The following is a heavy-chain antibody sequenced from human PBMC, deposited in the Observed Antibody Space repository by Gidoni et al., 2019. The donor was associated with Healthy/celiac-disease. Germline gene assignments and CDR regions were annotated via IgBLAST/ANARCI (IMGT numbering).Heavy chain of an antibody. CDR1: GFTFSSYG. CDR2: ISYDGSNK. CDR3: AKDIMTTVNIRWLFDY. V-gene: IGHV3-30*18. D-gene: IGHD4-4*01. Sequence: QVQLVESGGGVVQPGRSLRLPCAASGFTFSSYGMHWVRQAPGKGLEWVAVISYDGSNKYYADSVKGRFTISRDNSKNTLYLQMNSLRAEDTAVYYCAKDIMTTVNIRWLFDYWGQGTLVTVSS. J-gene: IGHJ4*02.